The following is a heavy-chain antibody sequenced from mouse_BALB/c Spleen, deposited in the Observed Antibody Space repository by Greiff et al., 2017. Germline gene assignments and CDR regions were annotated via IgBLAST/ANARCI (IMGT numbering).Heavy chain of an antibody. CDR1: GFTFSSYT. Sequence: DVMLVESGGGLVKPGGSLKLSCAASGFTFSSYTMSWVRQTPEKRLEWVATISSGGGNTYYPDSVKGRFTISRDNAKNNLYLQMSSLRSEDTALYYCARREVRRAMDYWGQGTSVTVSS. J-gene: IGHJ4*01. D-gene: IGHD2-14*01. CDR3: ARREVRRAMDY. CDR2: ISSGGGNT. V-gene: IGHV5-9*03.